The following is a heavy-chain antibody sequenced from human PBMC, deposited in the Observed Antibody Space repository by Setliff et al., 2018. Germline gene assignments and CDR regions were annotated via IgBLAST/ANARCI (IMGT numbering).Heavy chain of an antibody. J-gene: IGHJ4*02. V-gene: IGHV3-11*04. Sequence: AGGSLRLSCAASGFTFSDYYMSWIRQAPGRGLEWVSYISGSGTTIYYADSVKGRFTISRDNAKNSLYLQMNSLRAEDTAVYYCARDRRRYSSGWSLFDYWGQGTLVTVSS. D-gene: IGHD6-19*01. CDR1: GFTFSDYY. CDR3: ARDRRRYSSGWSLFDY. CDR2: ISGSGTTI.